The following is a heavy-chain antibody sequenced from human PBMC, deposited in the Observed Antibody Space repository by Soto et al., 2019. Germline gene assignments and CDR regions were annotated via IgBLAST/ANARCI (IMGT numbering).Heavy chain of an antibody. D-gene: IGHD3-10*01. CDR3: AKEGNRLRRPAY. CDR2: ISGTGGST. V-gene: IGHV3-23*01. J-gene: IGHJ1*01. Sequence: GGSLRLSCAASGFTFSNYVLSWVRQAPGKGLEWVSAISGTGGSTYYADSVKGRFTISRDNSKNTLYVQMSSLRVEDTAVYYCAKEGNRLRRPAYWGQGTLVTVSS. CDR1: GFTFSNYV.